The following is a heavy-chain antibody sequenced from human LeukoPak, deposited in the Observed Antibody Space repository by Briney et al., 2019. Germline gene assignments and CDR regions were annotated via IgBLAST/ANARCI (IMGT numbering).Heavy chain of an antibody. Sequence: GASVKVSCKVSGYTLTELSMHWVRQAPGKGLEWMGGFDPEDGETIYAQKFQGRVTMTEDTSTDTAYMELSSLRSEDTAVYYCATTDWNLNWFDPWGQETLVTVSS. D-gene: IGHD1-1*01. J-gene: IGHJ5*02. CDR1: GYTLTELS. V-gene: IGHV1-24*01. CDR3: ATTDWNLNWFDP. CDR2: FDPEDGET.